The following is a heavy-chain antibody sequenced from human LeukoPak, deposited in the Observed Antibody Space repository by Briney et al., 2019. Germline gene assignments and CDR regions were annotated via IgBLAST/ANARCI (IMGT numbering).Heavy chain of an antibody. J-gene: IGHJ4*02. CDR2: ISSGGSTI. V-gene: IGHV3-48*03. CDR3: ARVFNWNYKYYFDY. CDR1: GFTFSSSE. D-gene: IGHD1-7*01. Sequence: GGSLRLSCAASGFTFSSSEMNWVRQAPGKGLEWVSYISSGGSTIYYADSVKGRFTISRDNAKNSLYPQMNSLRAEDTAVYYYARVFNWNYKYYFDYWGQGTLVTVSS.